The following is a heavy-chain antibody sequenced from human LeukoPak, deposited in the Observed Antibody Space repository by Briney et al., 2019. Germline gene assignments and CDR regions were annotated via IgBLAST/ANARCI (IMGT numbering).Heavy chain of an antibody. J-gene: IGHJ4*02. CDR1: GCTFTSYY. Sequence: ASVKVSCKASGCTFTSYYMHWVRQAPGQGLEWMGIINPSGGSTSYAQKFQGRVTMTRDTSASTVYMELSSLRSEDTAVYYCARGVNSDNPSDYWGQGTLVTVSS. V-gene: IGHV1-46*01. CDR2: INPSGGST. D-gene: IGHD1-26*01. CDR3: ARGVNSDNPSDY.